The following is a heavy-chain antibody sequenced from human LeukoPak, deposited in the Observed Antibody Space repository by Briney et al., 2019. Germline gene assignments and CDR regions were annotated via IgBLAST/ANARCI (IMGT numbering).Heavy chain of an antibody. CDR1: GGSVSSYY. Sequence: SETLSLTCTVSGGSVSSYYWSWTRQPPGKGLEWIGYIYYSGSTNYNPSLKSRVTISVDTSKNQFSLKLSSVTAADTAVYYCARGYGSGSYYSYYFDYWGQGTLVTVSS. CDR3: ARGYGSGSYYSYYFDY. J-gene: IGHJ4*02. V-gene: IGHV4-59*02. CDR2: IYYSGST. D-gene: IGHD3-10*01.